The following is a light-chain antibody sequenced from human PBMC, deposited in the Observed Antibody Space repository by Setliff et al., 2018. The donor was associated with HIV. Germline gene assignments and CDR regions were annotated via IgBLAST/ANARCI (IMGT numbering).Light chain of an antibody. CDR2: EVS. J-gene: IGLJ1*01. Sequence: QSALTQPASVSGSPGQSITISCSGISSDVGDYQSVSWYQQHPGKAPKLMIYEVSDRPSGVSNRFSGSKSGNTASLTISGLQPDDEGDYYCCSYAGSSTFDVFGSGTKVTVL. V-gene: IGLV2-14*01. CDR1: SSDVGDYQS. CDR3: CSYAGSSTFDV.